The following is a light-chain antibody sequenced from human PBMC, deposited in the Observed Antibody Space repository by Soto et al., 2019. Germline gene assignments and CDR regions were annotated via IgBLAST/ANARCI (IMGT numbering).Light chain of an antibody. J-gene: IGKJ4*01. CDR3: QHYGSSPAT. CDR1: QSVSSSY. Sequence: EVVLTQSPGTLSLSPGERATLSCRASQSVSSSYLAWYQQKPGQAPRLLIYGASNRATGIPDRFSGSGSGTEFTLTISSLQPEDFAMYYCQHYGSSPATFGGGTKVDIK. CDR2: GAS. V-gene: IGKV3-20*01.